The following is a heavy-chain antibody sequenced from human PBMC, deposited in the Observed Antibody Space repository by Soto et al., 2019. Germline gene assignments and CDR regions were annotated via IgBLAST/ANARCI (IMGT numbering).Heavy chain of an antibody. J-gene: IGHJ6*02. CDR1: GFTVSSKY. D-gene: IGHD6-19*01. CDR2: IYSGGST. Sequence: GGSLRLSYAASGFTVSSKYMSWVRQAPGKGLEWVSVIYSGGSTYYADSVKGRFTISRENSKNTLYLQMNSLRAEETAVYYCARDAWLDPHSDGMDVWGQGTTVTVSS. CDR3: ARDAWLDPHSDGMDV. V-gene: IGHV3-53*01.